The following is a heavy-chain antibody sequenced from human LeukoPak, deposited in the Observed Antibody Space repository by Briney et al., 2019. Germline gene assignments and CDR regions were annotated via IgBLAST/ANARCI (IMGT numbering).Heavy chain of an antibody. Sequence: GGSLTLSCAASGFTFDDYGMSWDRQAPGKGLEWVSGINWNGGSTDYAGSVKGRFTISRDNGKNSLYLQMNSLRAEDTALYYCVREHYNYYMDVWGKGTTVTVSS. CDR3: VREHYNYYMDV. CDR1: GFTFDDYG. V-gene: IGHV3-20*04. CDR2: INWNGGST. J-gene: IGHJ6*03.